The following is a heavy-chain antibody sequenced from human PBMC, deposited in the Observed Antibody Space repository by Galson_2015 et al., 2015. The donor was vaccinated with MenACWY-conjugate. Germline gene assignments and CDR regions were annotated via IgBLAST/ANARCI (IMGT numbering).Heavy chain of an antibody. CDR2: IKSQTDGGKT. CDR1: ASTFTNAY. CDR3: TTHKPDSWGGLLFHFYMDV. V-gene: IGHV3-15*01. Sequence: SLRLSCAGSASTFTNAYMSWVRQAPGKGLEWVGRIKSQTDGGKTDYAAPVKGRFTISRDDSKNTLYLQMSSLKIEDTAVYYCTTHKPDSWGGLLFHFYMDVWGKGTTVTVSS. J-gene: IGHJ6*03. D-gene: IGHD2-21*01.